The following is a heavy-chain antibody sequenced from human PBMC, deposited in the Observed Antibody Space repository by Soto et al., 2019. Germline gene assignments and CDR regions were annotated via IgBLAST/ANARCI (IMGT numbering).Heavy chain of an antibody. V-gene: IGHV4-30-4*01. Sequence: SETLSLTCTVSGGSISSGNYYWSWIRQPPGKGLEWIGFISYSGTTHYSASLRSRVSISVDTSKKQFSLDLSSVTAADTAVYYCATMGTPVTGLYYFDYWGQGTLVTVS. CDR1: GGSISSGNYY. CDR3: ATMGTPVTGLYYFDY. J-gene: IGHJ4*02. D-gene: IGHD4-17*01. CDR2: ISYSGTT.